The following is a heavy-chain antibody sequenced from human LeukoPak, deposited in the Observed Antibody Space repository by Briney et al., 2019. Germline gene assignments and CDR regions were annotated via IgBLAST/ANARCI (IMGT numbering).Heavy chain of an antibody. Sequence: SDTLSLTCTVSGGSISSSSYYWGWIRQPPGKGLEWIGSIYYSGSTYYNPSLKSRVTISVDTSKNQFSLKLSSVTAADTAVYYCARALSGYYDSSGYYGIDYWGQGTLVTVSS. CDR3: ARALSGYYDSSGYYGIDY. J-gene: IGHJ4*02. V-gene: IGHV4-39*07. CDR2: IYYSGST. D-gene: IGHD3-22*01. CDR1: GGSISSSSYY.